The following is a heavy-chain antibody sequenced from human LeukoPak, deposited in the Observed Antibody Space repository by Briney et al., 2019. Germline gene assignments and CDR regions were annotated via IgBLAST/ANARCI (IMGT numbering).Heavy chain of an antibody. CDR1: GFTFSTYA. CDR2: ISNNGTGT. Sequence: GGSLRLSCAASGFTFSTYAMRWVRQAPGKGLEWVSAISNNGTGTCYADSVQGRFTVSRDNSKNTLYLQMNRLRAEDTAVYYCVKTNPSYAFDFWGQGTLVTVS. CDR3: VKTNPSYAFDF. J-gene: IGHJ4*02. D-gene: IGHD1-14*01. V-gene: IGHV3-23*01.